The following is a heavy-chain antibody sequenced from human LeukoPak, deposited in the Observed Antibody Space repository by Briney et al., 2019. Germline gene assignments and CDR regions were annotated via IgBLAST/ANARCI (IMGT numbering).Heavy chain of an antibody. V-gene: IGHV4-39*01. CDR2: LSHSGRT. Sequence: SETLSLTCTVSGGSISSSNPYWGWIRQPPGKGLEWIGTLSHSGRTYYNPSLKSRITISVDTSKSQFSLRLSSVTAAATALYYCARHIQGANVCDYWGQGTLVTVPS. CDR1: GGSISSSNPY. J-gene: IGHJ4*02. D-gene: IGHD2-21*01. CDR3: ARHIQGANVCDY.